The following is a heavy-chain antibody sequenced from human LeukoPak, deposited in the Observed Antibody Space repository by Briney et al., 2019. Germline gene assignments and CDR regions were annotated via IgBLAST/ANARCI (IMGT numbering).Heavy chain of an antibody. CDR1: GYIFTTSW. CDR3: ARSLQSGSLTWEPFDY. D-gene: IGHD1-26*01. J-gene: IGHJ4*02. CDR2: IYPGDSDT. Sequence: GESLKISCKGSGYIFTTSWIGWVRQKPGKGLEWMGVIYPGDSDTRYSPSFQGQVTISADKSINTAYLQWSSLKASDTAMYYCARSLQSGSLTWEPFDYWGQGTLVTVSS. V-gene: IGHV5-51*01.